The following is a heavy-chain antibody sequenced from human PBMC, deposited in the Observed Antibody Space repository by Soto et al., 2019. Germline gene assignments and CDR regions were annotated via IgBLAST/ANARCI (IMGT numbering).Heavy chain of an antibody. J-gene: IGHJ6*02. CDR1: GFTFSSYG. D-gene: IGHD3-3*01. V-gene: IGHV3-30*18. Sequence: PGGSLRLSCAASGFTFSSYGMHWVRQAPGKGLEWVAVISYDGSNKYYADSVKGRFTISRDNSKNTLYLQMNSLRAEDTAVYYCAKDPSFWTAIYYGMDVWGQGTTVTVSS. CDR2: ISYDGSNK. CDR3: AKDPSFWTAIYYGMDV.